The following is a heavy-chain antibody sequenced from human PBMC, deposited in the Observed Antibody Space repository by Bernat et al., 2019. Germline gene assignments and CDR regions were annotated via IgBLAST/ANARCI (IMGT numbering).Heavy chain of an antibody. CDR2: ISYDGSNK. D-gene: IGHD2-2*01. V-gene: IGHV3-30-3*01. Sequence: QVQLVESGGGVVQPRRSLRLSCAASGFTFSSYAMHWVRQAPGKGLEWVAVISYDGSNKYYADSVKGRFTISRDNSKNTLYLQMNSLRAEDTAVYYCARDHPGYIVVVPAAAYGEGNYYYGMDVWGQGTTVTVSS. CDR1: GFTFSSYA. CDR3: ARDHPGYIVVVPAAAYGEGNYYYGMDV. J-gene: IGHJ6*02.